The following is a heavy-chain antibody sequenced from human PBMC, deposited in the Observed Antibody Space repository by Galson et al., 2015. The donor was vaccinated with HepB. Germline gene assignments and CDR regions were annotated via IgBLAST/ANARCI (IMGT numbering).Heavy chain of an antibody. J-gene: IGHJ4*02. CDR3: SRDPKTLSSGWLYYFDY. V-gene: IGHV3-49*03. D-gene: IGHD6-19*01. Sequence: SLRLSCAASGFTFGDYAMSWFRQAPGKGLEWVGFIRSKAYGGTTEYAAAVKGRFTISRDDSKSIAYLQMNSLKTEDTAVYYCSRDPKTLSSGWLYYFDYWGQGTLVTVSS. CDR2: IRSKAYGGTT. CDR1: GFTFGDYA.